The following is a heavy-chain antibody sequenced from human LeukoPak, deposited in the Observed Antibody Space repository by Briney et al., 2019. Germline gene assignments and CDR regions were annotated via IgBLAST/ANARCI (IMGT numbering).Heavy chain of an antibody. Sequence: SETLSLTCNVSGDSVTSLDHQWTWIRQHPGKGLEWIGYTYYSGSTYYNPSLKSRVTISVDTSKNQFSLKLSSVTAADTAVYYCARDRPSIVATTGYFDYWGQGTLVTVSS. V-gene: IGHV4-31*03. CDR2: TYYSGST. D-gene: IGHD5-12*01. CDR3: ARDRPSIVATTGYFDY. CDR1: GDSVTSLDHQ. J-gene: IGHJ4*02.